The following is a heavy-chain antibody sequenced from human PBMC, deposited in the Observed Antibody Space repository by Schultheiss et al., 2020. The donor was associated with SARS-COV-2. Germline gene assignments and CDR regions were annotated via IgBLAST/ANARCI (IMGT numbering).Heavy chain of an antibody. Sequence: SVKVSCKASGGTFSSYAISWVRQAPGQGLEWMGRIIPILGIANYAQKLQGRVTMTRDTSISTAYMELSRLRSDDTAVYYCARSPSYDFWSGYTPYGMDVWGQGTTVTVSS. CDR1: GGTFSSYA. J-gene: IGHJ6*02. V-gene: IGHV1-69*04. D-gene: IGHD3-3*01. CDR2: IIPILGIA. CDR3: ARSPSYDFWSGYTPYGMDV.